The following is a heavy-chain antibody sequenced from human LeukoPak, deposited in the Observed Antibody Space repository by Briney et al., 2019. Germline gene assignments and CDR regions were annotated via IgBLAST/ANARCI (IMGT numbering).Heavy chain of an antibody. D-gene: IGHD3-3*01. J-gene: IGHJ4*02. CDR2: IYPDDSDT. CDR3: ARHGRSGYYTPDY. V-gene: IGHV5-51*01. CDR1: GYTFTNYW. Sequence: GESLKISCKGSGYTFTNYWIGWVRQMPGKGLEWMGIIYPDDSDTIYSPSFQGQVTISADKSINTAYLQWSSLKASDTAMYYCARHGRSGYYTPDYWGQGTLVTVSS.